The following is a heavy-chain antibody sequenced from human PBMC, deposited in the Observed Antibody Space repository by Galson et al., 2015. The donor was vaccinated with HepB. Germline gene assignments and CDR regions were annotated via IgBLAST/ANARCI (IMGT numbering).Heavy chain of an antibody. CDR3: ARDHPRDNRYYYYYIDV. V-gene: IGHV3-48*02. CDR1: GFTFSSYS. J-gene: IGHJ6*03. Sequence: SLRLSCAASGFTFSSYSMNWVRQAPGKGLEWVSYISSSSSTIYYADSVKGRFTISRDNAKNSLYLQVNSLRDEDTAVYYCARDHPRDNRYYYYYIDVWGKGTTVTVSS. CDR2: ISSSSSTI. D-gene: IGHD1-14*01.